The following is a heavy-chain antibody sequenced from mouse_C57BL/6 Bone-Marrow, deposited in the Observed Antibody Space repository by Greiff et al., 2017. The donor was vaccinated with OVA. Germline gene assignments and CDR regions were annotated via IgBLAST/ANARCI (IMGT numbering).Heavy chain of an antibody. Sequence: VQPPQPGAELVKPGASGKLSCKASGYHLNRYWMHWVKERPGRGLEGIGRIGPMSGGTKYNEKFKSKATLTVDKPSSTAYMQLSSLTSEDSAVYYCARGGDYDGAYWGQGTLVTVSA. CDR3: ARGGDYDGAY. CDR2: IGPMSGGT. V-gene: IGHV1-72*01. CDR1: GYHLNRYW. D-gene: IGHD2-4*01. J-gene: IGHJ3*01.